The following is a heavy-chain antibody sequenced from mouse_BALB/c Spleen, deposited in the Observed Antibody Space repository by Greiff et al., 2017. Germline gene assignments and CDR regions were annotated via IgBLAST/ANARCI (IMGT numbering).Heavy chain of an antibody. J-gene: IGHJ1*01. D-gene: IGHD2-1*01. V-gene: IGHV10-1*02. CDR1: GFTFNTYA. CDR3: VRRGNYGNYYWYFDV. Sequence: EVQVVESGGGLVQPKGSLKLSCAASGFTFNTYAMNWVRQAPGKGLEWVARIRSKSNNYATYYADSVKDRFTISRDDSQSMLYLQMNNLKTEDTAMYYCVRRGNYGNYYWYFDVWGAGTTVTVSS. CDR2: IRSKSNNYAT.